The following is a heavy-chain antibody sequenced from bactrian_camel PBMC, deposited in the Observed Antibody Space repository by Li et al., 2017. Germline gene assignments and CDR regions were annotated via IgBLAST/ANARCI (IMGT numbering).Heavy chain of an antibody. CDR1: EFTFEDSD. CDR2: IRADGSKT. CDR3: AADRCYPGWSRTGDEFPY. V-gene: IGHV3-1*01. J-gene: IGHJ4*01. D-gene: IGHD2*01. Sequence: VQLVESGGDSVQAGGSLTLSCTASEFTFEDSDVGWYRQVPDFPCEWISTIRADGSKTYADSVKGRFAISQDNSKRTLWLQMNDLKPEDTAMYYCAADRCYPGWSRTGDEFPYWGRGTQVTVS.